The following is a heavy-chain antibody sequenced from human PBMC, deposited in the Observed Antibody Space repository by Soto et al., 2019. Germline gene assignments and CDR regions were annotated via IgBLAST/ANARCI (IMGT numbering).Heavy chain of an antibody. D-gene: IGHD3-22*01. CDR3: ARDRGPSSGYYPYWFDP. J-gene: IGHJ5*02. CDR1: GGTFSSYA. Sequence: QVQLVQSGAEVKKPGSSVKVSCKAFGGTFSSYAICWVRQAPGQGLEWMGEIIPIFGTANYAQKFQGRVTITADESTSTAYMELSSLRSEDTAVYYCARDRGPSSGYYPYWFDPWGQGTLVTVSS. CDR2: IIPIFGTA. V-gene: IGHV1-69*12.